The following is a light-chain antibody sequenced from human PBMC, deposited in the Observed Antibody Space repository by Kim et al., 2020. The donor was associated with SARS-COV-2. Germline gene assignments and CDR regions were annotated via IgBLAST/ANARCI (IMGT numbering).Light chain of an antibody. CDR1: SGNSSYA. Sequence: ASVKLTCTLSSGNSSYAIAWHQQQPEKGPRYLMKLNSDGSHSKGDGIPDRFSGSSSGAERYLTISSLQSEDEADYYCQTWGTGDWVFGGGTQLTVL. CDR2: LNSDGSH. CDR3: QTWGTGDWV. V-gene: IGLV4-69*01. J-gene: IGLJ3*02.